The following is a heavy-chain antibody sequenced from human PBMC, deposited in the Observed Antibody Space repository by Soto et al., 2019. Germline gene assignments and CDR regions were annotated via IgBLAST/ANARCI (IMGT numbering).Heavy chain of an antibody. CDR1: VFTFSSYW. CDR2: IKQDGSEK. CDR3: ARDQDTAMALDY. V-gene: IGHV3-7*01. J-gene: IGHJ4*02. D-gene: IGHD5-18*01. Sequence: GKSLRLSCSASVFTFSSYWMSWCRQAPGKGLEWVANIKQDGSEKYYVDSVKGRFTISRDNAKNSLYLQMNSLRAEDTAVYYCARDQDTAMALDYWGQGTLVTVSS.